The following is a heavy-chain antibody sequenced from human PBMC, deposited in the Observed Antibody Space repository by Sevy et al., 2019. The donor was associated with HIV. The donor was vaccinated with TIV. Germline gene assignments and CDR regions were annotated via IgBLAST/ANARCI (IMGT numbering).Heavy chain of an antibody. CDR3: ARVSTVGAMMDALDT. CDR2: MSIDGNDK. Sequence: GGSLRLSCAASGFTFSDYGVHWVRQTPHKGLEWVAVMSIDGNDKHYADSARGRFTISRDKSKKTLFLELNSLRHEDTAVYFCARVSTVGAMMDALDTWGQGTMVTVSS. J-gene: IGHJ3*02. D-gene: IGHD3-16*01. CDR1: GFTFSDYG. V-gene: IGHV3-30*03.